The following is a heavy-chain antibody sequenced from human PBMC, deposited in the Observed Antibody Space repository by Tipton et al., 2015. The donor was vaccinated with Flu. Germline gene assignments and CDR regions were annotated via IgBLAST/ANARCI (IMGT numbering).Heavy chain of an antibody. J-gene: IGHJ4*02. V-gene: IGHV4-34*01. CDR2: INHSGST. D-gene: IGHD6-13*01. CDR3: AIEGYSSSLNL. Sequence: LSLTCDVSGYSITSAYYWSWIRQPPGKGLEWIGEINHSGSTNYNPSLKSRVTISVDTSKNQFSLKLSSVTAADTAVYYCAIEGYSSSLNLWGQGTLVSVSS. CDR1: GYSITSAYY.